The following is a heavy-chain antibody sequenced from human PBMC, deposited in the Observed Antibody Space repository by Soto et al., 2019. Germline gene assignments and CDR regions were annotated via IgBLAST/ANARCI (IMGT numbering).Heavy chain of an antibody. CDR1: GFTFTSSA. CDR3: AAGGDYGRFDY. V-gene: IGHV1-58*01. D-gene: IGHD4-17*01. CDR2: TVVGSGNT. Sequence: SVKVSCKASGFTFTSSAVQWVRQARGQRLEWIGWTVVGSGNTNYAQKFQERVTITRDMSTSTAYMELSSLRSEDTAVYYCAAGGDYGRFDYWGQGTLVTVSS. J-gene: IGHJ4*02.